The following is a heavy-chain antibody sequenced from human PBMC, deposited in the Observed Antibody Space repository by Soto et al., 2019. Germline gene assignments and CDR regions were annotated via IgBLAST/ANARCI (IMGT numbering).Heavy chain of an antibody. D-gene: IGHD3-10*02. CDR3: ARMFDAFDF. Sequence: QITLKESGPTLMKPTQTLTLTCTFSGFSLTTNGVGVGWIRQPPGQALEWLALIFWNDDKRYSPSLKNKLTISKDTSKNQVVLTMTNLDPVDTATYYCARMFDAFDFWGQGTMVTVSS. CDR1: GFSLTTNGVG. V-gene: IGHV2-5*01. CDR2: IFWNDDK. J-gene: IGHJ3*01.